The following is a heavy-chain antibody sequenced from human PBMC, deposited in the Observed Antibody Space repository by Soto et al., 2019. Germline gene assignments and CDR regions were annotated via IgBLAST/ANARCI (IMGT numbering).Heavy chain of an antibody. D-gene: IGHD2-15*01. CDR1: GFTFSSYA. CDR2: ISYDGSNK. Sequence: GGSLRLSCAASGFTFSSYAMHWVRQAPGKGLEWVAVISYDGSNKYYADSVKGRFTISRDNSKNTLYLQMNSLRAEDTAVYYCARDLPLGYCSGGSCYPSWGQGTLVTVSS. J-gene: IGHJ4*02. CDR3: ARDLPLGYCSGGSCYPS. V-gene: IGHV3-30-3*01.